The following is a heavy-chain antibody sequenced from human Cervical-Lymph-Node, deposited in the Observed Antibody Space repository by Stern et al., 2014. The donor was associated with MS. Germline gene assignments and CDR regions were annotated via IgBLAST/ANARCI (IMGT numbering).Heavy chain of an antibody. D-gene: IGHD6-19*01. CDR3: ASSSYASGWYVKNPFDI. CDR2: IKQDGSEK. J-gene: IGHJ3*02. Sequence: EVQLVESGGGLVQPGGSLRLSCAASGFTFSSYWMSWVRQAPGKGLEWVANIKQDGSEKYYVDSVKGRFTISRDNAKNSLYLQMNSLRAEDTAVYYCASSSYASGWYVKNPFDIWGQGTMVTVSS. CDR1: GFTFSSYW. V-gene: IGHV3-7*01.